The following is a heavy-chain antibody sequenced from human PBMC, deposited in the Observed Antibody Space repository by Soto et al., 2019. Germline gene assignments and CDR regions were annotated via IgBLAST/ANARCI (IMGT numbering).Heavy chain of an antibody. V-gene: IGHV1-3*01. CDR3: ARATIAARGGDAFDI. D-gene: IGHD6-6*01. Sequence: QVQLVQSGAEVKKPGASVKVSCKASGYTFTSYAMHWVRQAPGQRLEWMGWINAGNGNTKYSQKFQGRVTITRDTSASTAYMELSSLRSEDTVVYYCARATIAARGGDAFDIWGQGTMVTVSS. J-gene: IGHJ3*02. CDR1: GYTFTSYA. CDR2: INAGNGNT.